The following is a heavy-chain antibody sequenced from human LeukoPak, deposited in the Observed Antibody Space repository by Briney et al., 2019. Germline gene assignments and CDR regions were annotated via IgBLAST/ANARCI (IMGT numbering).Heavy chain of an antibody. CDR1: GGSISGYY. V-gene: IGHV4-59*12. CDR3: ARDSYSYGSRSLDY. D-gene: IGHD5-18*01. CDR2: IYYSGST. Sequence: SETLSLTCTVSGGSISGYYWSWIRQPPGKGLEWIRYIYYSGSTYYNPSLKSRVTISVDTSKNQFSLKLSSVTAADTAVYYCARDSYSYGSRSLDYWGQGTLVTVSS. J-gene: IGHJ4*02.